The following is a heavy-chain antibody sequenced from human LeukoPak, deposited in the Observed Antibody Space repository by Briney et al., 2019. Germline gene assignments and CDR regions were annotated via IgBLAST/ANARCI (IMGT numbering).Heavy chain of an antibody. D-gene: IGHD3-9*01. J-gene: IGHJ5*02. CDR2: FDPEDGET. CDR1: GYTFTSYY. Sequence: ASVKVSCKASGYTFTSYYMHWVRQAPGKGLEWMGGFDPEDGETIYAQNFQGRVTMTEDTSTDTAYMELSSLRSEDTAVYYCTTGRPSRYADWLATHNWFDPWGQGTLVTVSS. CDR3: TTGRPSRYADWLATHNWFDP. V-gene: IGHV1-24*01.